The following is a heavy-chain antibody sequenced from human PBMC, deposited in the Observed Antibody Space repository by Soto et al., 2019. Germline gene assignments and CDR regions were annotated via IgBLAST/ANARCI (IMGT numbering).Heavy chain of an antibody. J-gene: IGHJ5*02. CDR2: ISGSGGGT. CDR1: GFTFSSYA. CDR3: AKGIAVALYNWFDP. D-gene: IGHD6-19*01. Sequence: PGGSLRLSCAASGFTFSSYAMSWVRQAPGKGLEWVSAISGSGGGTYYADSVKGRFTISRDNSKNTLYLQMNSLRAEDTAVYYCAKGIAVALYNWFDPWRQGTLVTVSS. V-gene: IGHV3-23*01.